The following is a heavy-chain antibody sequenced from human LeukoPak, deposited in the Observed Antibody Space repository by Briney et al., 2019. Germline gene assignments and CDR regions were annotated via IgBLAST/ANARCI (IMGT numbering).Heavy chain of an antibody. CDR3: VQDLTATTSA. Sequence: GGALRLSCSASGLTFRSYGMHWVRQAPGKGLEYVSGIRSSGGTIYYADPVKGRSSISRNNSKNTLDLQVSGLRAEDTAVYYCVQDLTATTSAWGQGTLVIVSS. V-gene: IGHV3-64D*09. J-gene: IGHJ4*02. CDR2: IRSSGGTI. CDR1: GLTFRSYG. D-gene: IGHD1-7*01.